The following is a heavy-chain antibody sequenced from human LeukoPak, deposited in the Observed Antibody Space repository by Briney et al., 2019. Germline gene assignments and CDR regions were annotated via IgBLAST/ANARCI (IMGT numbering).Heavy chain of an antibody. V-gene: IGHV3-7*01. Sequence: GGSLRLSCAVSGFTFSSYWMSWVRQAPGKGLEWVANIKQDGSEKYYVDSVKGRFTISRDNAKNSLYLQMNSLRAEDTAVYYCARDRGCSSTSCSYYFDYWGQGTLVTVSS. CDR1: GFTFSSYW. D-gene: IGHD2-2*01. CDR2: IKQDGSEK. CDR3: ARDRGCSSTSCSYYFDY. J-gene: IGHJ4*02.